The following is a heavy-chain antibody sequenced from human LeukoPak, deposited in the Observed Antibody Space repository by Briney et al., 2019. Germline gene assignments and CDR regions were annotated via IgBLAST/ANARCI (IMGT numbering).Heavy chain of an antibody. V-gene: IGHV3-23*01. CDR2: ISGSGGST. Sequence: PGGSLRLSCAASGFTFSSYAMSWVRQAPGKGLEWVSAISGSGGSTYYADSVKGRFTISRDNSKNTLYLQMNSLRAEDTAVYYCASPGRRPRQNKYGYFDYWGQGTLVTVSS. CDR3: ASPGRRPRQNKYGYFDY. CDR1: GFTFSSYA. J-gene: IGHJ4*02. D-gene: IGHD1-26*01.